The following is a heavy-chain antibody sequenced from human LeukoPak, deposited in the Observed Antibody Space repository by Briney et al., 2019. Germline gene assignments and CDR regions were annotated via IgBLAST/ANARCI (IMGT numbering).Heavy chain of an antibody. Sequence: SETLSLTCTVSGGSISSSSYYWGWIRQPPGKGLEWIGSIYYSGSTYYNPSLKSRVTISVDTSKNQFSLQLSSVTAADTAVYYCATSPPVVPAAITAFDIWGQGTMVTVSS. V-gene: IGHV4-39*07. J-gene: IGHJ3*02. CDR2: IYYSGST. CDR3: ATSPPVVPAAITAFDI. D-gene: IGHD2-2*01. CDR1: GGSISSSSYY.